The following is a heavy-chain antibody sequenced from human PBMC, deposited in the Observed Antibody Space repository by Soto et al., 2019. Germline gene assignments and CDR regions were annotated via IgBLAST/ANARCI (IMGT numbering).Heavy chain of an antibody. Sequence: SLKVSCKASGGTFSSYAISWVRQAPGQGLEWMGWIIPIFGTANYAQNFQGRVTIAADESRNTAYMELSSLRSEDTAVYYCARDLGSGWSNYWGQGTLVTVSS. D-gene: IGHD6-19*01. CDR2: IIPIFGTA. V-gene: IGHV1-69*13. CDR3: ARDLGSGWSNY. CDR1: GGTFSSYA. J-gene: IGHJ4*02.